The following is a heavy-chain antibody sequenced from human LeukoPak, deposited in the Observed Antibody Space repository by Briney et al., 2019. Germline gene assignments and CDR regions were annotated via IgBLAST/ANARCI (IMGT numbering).Heavy chain of an antibody. D-gene: IGHD2-21*02. V-gene: IGHV5-51*01. J-gene: IGHJ4*02. Sequence: GESLKISCTGSGYRFTNYWIGWVRQMPGKGLEWMGIIFPGDSDTRYSPSFQGQVTIAADKSISTAYLQWSSLKAADSAMYYCARQPYCGGDCYFYYNWGQGTLVTVSS. CDR3: ARQPYCGGDCYFYYN. CDR1: GYRFTNYW. CDR2: IFPGDSDT.